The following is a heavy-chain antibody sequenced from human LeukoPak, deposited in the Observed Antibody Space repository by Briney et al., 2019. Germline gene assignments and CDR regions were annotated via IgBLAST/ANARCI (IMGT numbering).Heavy chain of an antibody. Sequence: GGSLRLSCAASGFTFSSYAMTWVRQAPGKGLEWVSGISSTGGSTYYADSVKGRFTISSDNSKNTLYLQMNSLRAEDTAVYYCAKSNLYTSGWYQYWGQGTLVTVSS. J-gene: IGHJ4*02. CDR1: GFTFSSYA. CDR2: ISSTGGST. D-gene: IGHD6-19*01. V-gene: IGHV3-23*01. CDR3: AKSNLYTSGWYQY.